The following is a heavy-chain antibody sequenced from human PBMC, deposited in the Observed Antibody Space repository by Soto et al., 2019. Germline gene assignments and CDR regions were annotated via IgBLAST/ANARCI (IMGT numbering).Heavy chain of an antibody. CDR1: GFTFSNYA. D-gene: IGHD3-22*01. J-gene: IGHJ5*02. CDR2: ISYDGRNK. Sequence: QVQLVESGGGVVQPERSLRLSCAASGFTFSNYAMHWVRQAPGKGPEWVAAISYDGRNKYYADSVKGRFTISRDNSKNTLDIQMNSLRAEETAVYYWAKGSYDISGLSLDWLDPWGQGTRVTVSS. V-gene: IGHV3-30*18. CDR3: AKGSYDISGLSLDWLDP.